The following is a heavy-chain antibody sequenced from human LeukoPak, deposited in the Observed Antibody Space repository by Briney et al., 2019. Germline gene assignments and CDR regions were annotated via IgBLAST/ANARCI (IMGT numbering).Heavy chain of an antibody. D-gene: IGHD3-10*01. J-gene: IGHJ5*02. CDR3: AIIHSYGHA. V-gene: IGHV3-66*01. Sequence: GGSLRLSCAASGFNFISNYMSWVRQAPGKGLEWVSVIYSGGSTYYAASVKGRFTISRDRTRNMLYLQMNNLRAEDTATYYCAIIHSYGHAWGQGTLVTVSS. CDR1: GFNFISNY. CDR2: IYSGGST.